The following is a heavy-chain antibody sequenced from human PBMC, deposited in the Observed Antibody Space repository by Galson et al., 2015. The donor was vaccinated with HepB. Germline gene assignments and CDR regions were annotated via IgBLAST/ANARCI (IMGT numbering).Heavy chain of an antibody. D-gene: IGHD1-26*01. J-gene: IGHJ4*02. V-gene: IGHV3-33*01. CDR1: GFTFSSYG. Sequence: SLRLSCAASGFTFSSYGMHWVRQAPGEGLEWVAVIWYDGSNKYYADSVKGRFTISRDNSKNTLYLQMNSLRAEDTAVYYCARARSGSYLFRYWGQGTLVTVSS. CDR2: IWYDGSNK. CDR3: ARARSGSYLFRY.